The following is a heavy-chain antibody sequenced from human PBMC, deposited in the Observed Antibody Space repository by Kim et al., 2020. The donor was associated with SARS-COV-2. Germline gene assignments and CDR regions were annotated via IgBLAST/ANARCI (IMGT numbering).Heavy chain of an antibody. CDR3: ARTLPIAAADGKADY. V-gene: IGHV1-3*01. CDR2: INAGNGNT. J-gene: IGHJ4*02. Sequence: ASVKVSCKASGYTFTSYAMHWVRQAPGQRLEWMGWINAGNGNTKYSQKFQGRVTITRDTSASTAYMELSSLRSEDTAVYYCARTLPIAAADGKADYWGQGTLVTVSS. CDR1: GYTFTSYA. D-gene: IGHD6-13*01.